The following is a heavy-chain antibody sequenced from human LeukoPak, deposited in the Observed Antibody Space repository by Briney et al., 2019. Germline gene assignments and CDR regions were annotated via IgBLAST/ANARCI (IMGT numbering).Heavy chain of an antibody. Sequence: GGSLRLSCAASGFTFSNYAMNWVRQAPGKGLEWVSGISGIGGSTYYADSAKGRFTVSRDNSRDTLYLQMNSLRAEDTAVYYCAKVRGNRYYFDYWGQGTLVTVSS. V-gene: IGHV3-23*01. CDR3: AKVRGNRYYFDY. CDR2: ISGIGGST. J-gene: IGHJ4*02. CDR1: GFTFSNYA.